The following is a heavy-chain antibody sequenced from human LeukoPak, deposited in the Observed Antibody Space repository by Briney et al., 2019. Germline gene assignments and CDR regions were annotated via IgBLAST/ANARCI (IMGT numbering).Heavy chain of an antibody. CDR1: GGSFSGYY. CDR2: INHSGST. J-gene: IGHJ5*02. CDR3: ARGPYDYVWGSYQAPRYNWFDP. V-gene: IGHV4-34*01. Sequence: SETLSLTCAVYGGSFSGYYWSWIRQPPGKGLEWIGEINHSGSTNYNPSLKSRVTISVDMSKNQFSLKLSSVTAADTAVYYCARGPYDYVWGSYQAPRYNWFDPWGQGTLVTVSS. D-gene: IGHD3-16*02.